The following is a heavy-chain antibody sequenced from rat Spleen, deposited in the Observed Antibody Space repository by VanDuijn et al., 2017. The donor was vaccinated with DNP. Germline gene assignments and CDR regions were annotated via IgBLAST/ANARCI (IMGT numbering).Heavy chain of an antibody. CDR2: ISPSGRST. D-gene: IGHD2-1*01. Sequence: EVQLVESGGGLVQPGRSLKLSCAVSGLTFSNYGMHWIRQAPTKGLEWVASISPSGRSTYYRDSVKGQFTISRDNAQNTLYLQVDSLRSEDTATYYCATHLHTYLGSYFDYWGQGTLVTVSS. J-gene: IGHJ3*01. CDR1: GLTFSNYG. V-gene: IGHV5-19*01. CDR3: ATHLHTYLGSYFDY.